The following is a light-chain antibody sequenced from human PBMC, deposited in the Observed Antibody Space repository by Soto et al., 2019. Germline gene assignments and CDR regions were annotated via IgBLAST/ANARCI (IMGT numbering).Light chain of an antibody. J-gene: IGKJ1*01. V-gene: IGKV1-39*01. CDR1: QNIETY. CDR2: VAP. Sequence: DIQMTQSPSSLSAFVGDSVIITCRASQNIETYLNWYQVKPGKAPKLLLSVAPGFQGEVPSYFSGSGSGTDFTLTISSLQPEDFATYYCQQSYSSPRTFGQGTKVEIK. CDR3: QQSYSSPRT.